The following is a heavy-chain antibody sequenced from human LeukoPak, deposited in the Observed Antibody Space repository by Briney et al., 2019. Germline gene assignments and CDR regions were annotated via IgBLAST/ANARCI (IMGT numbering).Heavy chain of an antibody. D-gene: IGHD6-13*01. CDR1: GVSISSYY. CDR3: ARDDGNSRSRYYFDY. CDR2: IFTSGST. V-gene: IGHV4-4*07. J-gene: IGHJ4*02. Sequence: PSETLSLTCNVSGVSISSYYWNWIRQPAGKGLEWIGRIFTSGSTNYNPSLKSRVSISVDKSKNQLSLKLRSVTAADTAVYFCARDDGNSRSRYYFDYWGQGTLSTVSS.